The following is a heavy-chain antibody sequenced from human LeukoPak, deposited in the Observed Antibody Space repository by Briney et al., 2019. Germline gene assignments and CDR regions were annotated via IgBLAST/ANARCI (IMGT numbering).Heavy chain of an antibody. Sequence: PGRSLRLSCAASGFTFDDYAMHWVRQAPGKGLEWVSGISWNSGSIGYADSVKGRFTISRDNAKNSLYLQMNSLRAEDTALYYCAKDDGSSWFRYFDLWGRGTLVTVSS. D-gene: IGHD6-13*01. J-gene: IGHJ2*01. V-gene: IGHV3-9*01. CDR2: ISWNSGSI. CDR3: AKDDGSSWFRYFDL. CDR1: GFTFDDYA.